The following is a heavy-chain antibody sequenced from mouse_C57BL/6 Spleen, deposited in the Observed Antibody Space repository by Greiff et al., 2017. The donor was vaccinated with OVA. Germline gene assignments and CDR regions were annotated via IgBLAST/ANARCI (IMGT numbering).Heavy chain of an antibody. J-gene: IGHJ4*01. CDR2: FYPYNGGI. Sequence: VQLQQSGPELVKPGASVKISCKASGYTFTDYTLDWVKQSSGKSLEWIGFFYPYNGGIIYNKKFKGKATLTVDKSSSTAYKELRSLTSEDTAVYYCARYDYDFRYAMDYWGQGTSVTVSS. CDR3: ARYDYDFRYAMDY. V-gene: IGHV1-18*01. D-gene: IGHD2-4*01. CDR1: GYTFTDYT.